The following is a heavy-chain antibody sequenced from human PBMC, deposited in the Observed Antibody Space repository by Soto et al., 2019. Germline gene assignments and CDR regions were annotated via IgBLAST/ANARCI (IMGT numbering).Heavy chain of an antibody. CDR1: GYTFVSCG. CDR2: ISPYNGKT. J-gene: IGHJ4*02. D-gene: IGHD3-10*01. Sequence: ASVKFSCKASGYTFVSCGISWVRQGPGQGLEWMGWISPYNGKTNYAQKLQDRVTLTTDTSTSTAYMELRGLRSDDTAVYYCVRDLDGSGSYYTGYWGQGTLVTVSS. V-gene: IGHV1-18*01. CDR3: VRDLDGSGSYYTGY.